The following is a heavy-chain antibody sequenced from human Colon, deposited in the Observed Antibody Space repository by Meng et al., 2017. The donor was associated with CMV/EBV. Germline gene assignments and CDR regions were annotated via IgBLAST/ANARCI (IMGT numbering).Heavy chain of an antibody. J-gene: IGHJ3*01. CDR2: ISATGNTI. D-gene: IGHD5/OR15-5a*01. CDR1: GFTFGSSE. CDR3: VRERPSTLVLPGPFDF. V-gene: IGHV3-48*03. Sequence: GESLKISCAASGFTFGSSEMSWVRQAPGRGLEWIAFISATGNTIYYADSVRGRFTISRDNAKNSLSLQMNSLTAEDTATYYCVRERPSTLVLPGPFDFWSQGTMVTVSS.